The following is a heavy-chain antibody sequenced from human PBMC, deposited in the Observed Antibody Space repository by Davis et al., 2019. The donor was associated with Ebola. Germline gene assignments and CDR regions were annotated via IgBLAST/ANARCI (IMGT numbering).Heavy chain of an antibody. CDR2: INHSGST. CDR1: GGSFAGYY. J-gene: IGHJ3*02. D-gene: IGHD3-3*01. CDR3: ARGPRFLEWLLLATDAFDI. Sequence: MPSDPLSPTCAVHGGSFAGYYWSWLRQPPGKGLEWIGEINHSGSTNFNPSLKSRVTISVDTSKNQFSLKLSSVTAADTAVYYCARGPRFLEWLLLATDAFDIWGQGTMVTVSS. V-gene: IGHV4-34*01.